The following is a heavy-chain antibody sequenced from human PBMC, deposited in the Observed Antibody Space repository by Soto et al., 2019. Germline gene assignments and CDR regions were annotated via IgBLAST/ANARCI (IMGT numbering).Heavy chain of an antibody. CDR1: GGSISSYY. Sequence: ASETLSLTCTVSGGSISSYYWSWIRQPPGKGLEWIGYIYYSGSTNYNPSLKSRVTISVDTSKNQFSLKLSSVTAADTAVYYCARYDHYYDSSGYYYYYYGMDVWGQGTTVTVSS. CDR2: IYYSGST. CDR3: ARYDHYYDSSGYYYYYYGMDV. J-gene: IGHJ6*02. V-gene: IGHV4-59*01. D-gene: IGHD3-22*01.